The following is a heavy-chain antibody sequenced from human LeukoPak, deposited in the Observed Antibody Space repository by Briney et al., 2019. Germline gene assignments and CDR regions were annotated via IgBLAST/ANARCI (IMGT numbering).Heavy chain of an antibody. CDR1: GGSINNKSYY. CDR2: IYYSGST. D-gene: IGHD3-10*01. J-gene: IGHJ6*03. V-gene: IGHV4-39*07. Sequence: SETLSLTCTVSGGSINNKSYYWGWIRQPPGKGLEWIGNIYYSGSTFYNPSLKSRVTISVDTSKNQFSLKLSSVTAADTAVYYCARVTESYGSGRRHNYYYYYMDVWGKGTTVTISS. CDR3: ARVTESYGSGRRHNYYYYYMDV.